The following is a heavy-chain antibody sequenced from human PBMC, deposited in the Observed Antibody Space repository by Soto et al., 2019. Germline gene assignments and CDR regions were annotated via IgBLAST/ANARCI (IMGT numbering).Heavy chain of an antibody. CDR2: IYHSGST. CDR1: GGSISSSNW. CDR3: ARDQSKYYGSGTYYGMDV. D-gene: IGHD3-10*01. J-gene: IGHJ6*02. Sequence: SETLSLTCAVSGGSISSSNWWSWVRQPPGKGLEWIGEIYHSGSTNYNPSLKSRVTISVDTSKSQFSLKLSSVTAADTAVYYCARDQSKYYGSGTYYGMDVWGQGTTVTVS. V-gene: IGHV4-4*02.